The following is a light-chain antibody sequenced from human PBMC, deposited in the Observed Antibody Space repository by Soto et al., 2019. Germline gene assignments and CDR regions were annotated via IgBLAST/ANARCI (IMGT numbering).Light chain of an antibody. Sequence: DIQMTQSPSTQSASVGDRVTITCRASQYISSWLAWYQQKPGKAPKLLIYKASSLESGVPSRFSGSGSGTAFTLTISSLQPDDFATYYCQQYNSQRTFGQGTKVEIK. CDR3: QQYNSQRT. V-gene: IGKV1-5*03. CDR2: KAS. CDR1: QYISSW. J-gene: IGKJ1*01.